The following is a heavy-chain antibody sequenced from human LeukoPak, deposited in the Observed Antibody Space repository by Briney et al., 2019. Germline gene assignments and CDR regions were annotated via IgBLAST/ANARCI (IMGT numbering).Heavy chain of an antibody. J-gene: IGHJ5*02. CDR1: EFTFSNYA. CDR3: AKGATIGTLIKNWFDH. Sequence: PGGSLRLSCAASEFTFSNYAMSWVRQAPGKGPEGVSAISGGGTNTYYADSVKGRFTISRDNSKNTMYLQMNSLRAEDTAVYHCAKGATIGTLIKNWFDHWGQGTLVSVSS. V-gene: IGHV3-23*01. CDR2: ISGGGTNT. D-gene: IGHD3-16*01.